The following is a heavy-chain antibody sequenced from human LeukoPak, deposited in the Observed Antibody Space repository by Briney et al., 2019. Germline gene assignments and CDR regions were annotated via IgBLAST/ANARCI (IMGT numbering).Heavy chain of an antibody. D-gene: IGHD4-17*01. CDR3: ARGLHGRYGDFRSYAYFDY. CDR1: GFTFSSHS. J-gene: IGHJ4*02. V-gene: IGHV3-48*04. CDR2: INSVGSAM. Sequence: PGGSLRLSCAASGFTFSSHSMTWVRQAPGKGLEWILYINSVGSAMYYADSVKGRFTISRDNAKKTLYLQMNSLRAEDTAVYYCARGLHGRYGDFRSYAYFDYWGQGTLVTVSS.